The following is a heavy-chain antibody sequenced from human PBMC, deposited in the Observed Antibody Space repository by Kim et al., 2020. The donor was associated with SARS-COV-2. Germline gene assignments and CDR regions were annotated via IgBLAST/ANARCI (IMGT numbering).Heavy chain of an antibody. V-gene: IGHV1-69*13. J-gene: IGHJ3*02. D-gene: IGHD3-10*01. CDR2: IIPIFGTA. CDR3: ARGDLVTMVRGASHAFDI. CDR1: GGTFSSYA. Sequence: SVKVSCKASGGTFSSYAISWVRQAPGQGLEWMGGIIPIFGTANYAQKFQGRVTITADESTSTAYMELSSLRSEDTAVYYCARGDLVTMVRGASHAFDIWGQGTMVTVSS.